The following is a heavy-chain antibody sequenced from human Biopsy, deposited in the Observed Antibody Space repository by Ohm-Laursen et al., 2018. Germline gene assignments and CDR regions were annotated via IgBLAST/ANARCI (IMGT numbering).Heavy chain of an antibody. V-gene: IGHV3-21*01. CDR3: ARWYGDLFYYYNGMDV. D-gene: IGHD3-10*01. CDR1: GFTFNVYS. J-gene: IGHJ6*02. CDR2: ITSRTSST. Sequence: SLRLSCAASGFTFNVYSIVWVCQALGKGLEWVSSITSRTSSTYYADSVKGRVTISRDNANNSVSLQMNNLRVDDTAVYYCARWYGDLFYYYNGMDVWGQGTTVTVSS.